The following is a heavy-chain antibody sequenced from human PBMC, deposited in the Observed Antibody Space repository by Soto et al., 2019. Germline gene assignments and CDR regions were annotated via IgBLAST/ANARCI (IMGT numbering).Heavy chain of an antibody. CDR1: GFTFNTHW. Sequence: GGSLRLSCTASGFTFNTHWMHWVRQAPGKGLVWVSRIYFDGITTNYADSVKGRLTVSGDNAKNTVYLHVNTLRDEDTAVYYCARGGAMGVDYWGQGTLVTVSS. CDR2: IYFDGITT. J-gene: IGHJ4*02. D-gene: IGHD1-26*01. V-gene: IGHV3-74*01. CDR3: ARGGAMGVDY.